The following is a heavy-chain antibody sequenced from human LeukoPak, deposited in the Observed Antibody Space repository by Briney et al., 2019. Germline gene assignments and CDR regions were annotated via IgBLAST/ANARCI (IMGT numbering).Heavy chain of an antibody. J-gene: IGHJ4*02. CDR2: IYYSGST. CDR1: GGSISSSSHY. Sequence: KPSETLSLTCTVSGGSISSSSHYWGWIRQPPGKGLEWIGSIYYSGSTYYNPSLKSRVTISVDTSKNQFSLKMSSVTAADAAVYYCARQGGSYGPNYFDYWGQGTLVTVSS. CDR3: ARQGGSYGPNYFDY. D-gene: IGHD5-18*01. V-gene: IGHV4-39*01.